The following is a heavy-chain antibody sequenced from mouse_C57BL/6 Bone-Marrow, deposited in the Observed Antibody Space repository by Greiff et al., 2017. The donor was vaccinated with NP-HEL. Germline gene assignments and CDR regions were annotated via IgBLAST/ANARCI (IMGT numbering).Heavy chain of an antibody. Sequence: QVQLQQPGAELVRPGSSVKLSCKASGYTFTSYWMDWVKQRPGQGLEWIGNIYPSDSETHYNQKFKDKATLTVDKSSSTAYMQLSSLTSEDSAVYYCARGGWLLRYFDVWGTETTVTVSS. D-gene: IGHD2-3*01. V-gene: IGHV1-61*01. J-gene: IGHJ1*03. CDR1: GYTFTSYW. CDR3: ARGGWLLRYFDV. CDR2: IYPSDSET.